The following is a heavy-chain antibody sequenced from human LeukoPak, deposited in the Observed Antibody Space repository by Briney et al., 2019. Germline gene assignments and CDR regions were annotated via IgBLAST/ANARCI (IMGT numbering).Heavy chain of an antibody. CDR1: GFAFGGYA. D-gene: IGHD6-13*01. Sequence: GGSLRLSCTASGFAFGGYAMSWVRQAPGKGLEWVSSVSGGSEDTYYAGSVKGRFTISRDNSKSTLYLQMNSLRAEDTAVYYCARTIAQYSNSWLYFYYGLDVWGQGTTVTVS. CDR3: ARTIAQYSNSWLYFYYGLDV. CDR2: VSGGSEDT. V-gene: IGHV3-23*01. J-gene: IGHJ6*02.